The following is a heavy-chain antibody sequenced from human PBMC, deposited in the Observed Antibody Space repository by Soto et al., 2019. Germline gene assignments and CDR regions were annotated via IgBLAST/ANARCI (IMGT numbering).Heavy chain of an antibody. Sequence: SETLSLTCTVSGGSISSYYWSWIRQPPGKGLEWIGYIYYSGSSNYNPPLKSRVTISVDTSKNQFSLKLRSVTAADTSVYYCARGRNDLLTGHYYFDYWGQGTLVTAPQ. J-gene: IGHJ4*02. CDR2: IYYSGSS. V-gene: IGHV4-59*01. CDR1: GGSISSYY. D-gene: IGHD3-9*01. CDR3: ARGRNDLLTGHYYFDY.